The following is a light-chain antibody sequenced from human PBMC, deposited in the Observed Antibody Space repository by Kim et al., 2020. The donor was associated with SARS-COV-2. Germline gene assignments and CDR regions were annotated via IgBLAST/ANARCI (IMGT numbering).Light chain of an antibody. V-gene: IGKV1-39*01. Sequence: SSSVGDRVTIPCRASQRINNFLHWFQQKPGKAPSLLIYTASRLQSGVPSRFSGSGSGTDFTLTISNLQPEDFATYFCQQSYDHPYTFGQGTKLEI. CDR2: TAS. CDR3: QQSYDHPYT. CDR1: QRINNF. J-gene: IGKJ2*01.